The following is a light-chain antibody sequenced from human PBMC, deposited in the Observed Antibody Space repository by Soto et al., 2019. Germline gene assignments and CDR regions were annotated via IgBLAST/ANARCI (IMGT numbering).Light chain of an antibody. CDR1: QTVRNN. CDR2: GAS. CDR3: QQYGSSPWT. J-gene: IGKJ1*01. V-gene: IGKV3-20*01. Sequence: EILMTQSPATLSVSPGEGATISCRSSQTVRNNLAWYQQKPGQAPRLLIYGASTRDTGVPDRFSGRGSGTDFTLAISRLEPEDFSVYYCQQYGSSPWTFGQGTKVDI.